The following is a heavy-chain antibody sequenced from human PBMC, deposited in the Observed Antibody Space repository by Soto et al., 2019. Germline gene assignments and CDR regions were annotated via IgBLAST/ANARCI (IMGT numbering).Heavy chain of an antibody. CDR3: AREASVPSFGEFWFFDL. J-gene: IGHJ2*01. CDR1: GFTFSNHG. CDR2: VSADGYTT. Sequence: EVQLLESGGGLAQPGGSLRLSCAASGFTFSNHGMTWVRQAPGKGLEWVSSVSADGYTTYYADSVRGRLTISRDNSGDTVYVRMNNLRAEDTALYSSAREASVPSFGEFWFFDLWGRGTQVTVSS. D-gene: IGHD3-10*01. V-gene: IGHV3-23*01.